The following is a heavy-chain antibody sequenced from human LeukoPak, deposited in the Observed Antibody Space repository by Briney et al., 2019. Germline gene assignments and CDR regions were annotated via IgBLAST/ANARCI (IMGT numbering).Heavy chain of an antibody. Sequence: GGSLRLSCAASGLPFSNAWMIWVRQAPRRGLAWVGRVKSKTYGGTTDYAAPVKGRFTISRDDSKNTLYLQMNSLKTEDTAVYYCTTGTFDYYDSSDLDAFDIWGQGTMVTVSS. J-gene: IGHJ3*02. V-gene: IGHV3-15*01. CDR2: VKSKTYGGTT. CDR1: GLPFSNAW. D-gene: IGHD3-22*01. CDR3: TTGTFDYYDSSDLDAFDI.